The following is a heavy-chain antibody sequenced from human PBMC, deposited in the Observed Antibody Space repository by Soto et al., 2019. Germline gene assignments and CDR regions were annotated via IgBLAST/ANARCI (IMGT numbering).Heavy chain of an antibody. D-gene: IGHD6-13*01. V-gene: IGHV4-59*01. Sequence: ETLSLTCTVSGGSISSYYWSWIRQPPGKGLEWIGYIYYSGSTNYNPSLKSRVTISVDTSKNQFSLKLSSVTAADTAVYYCARSGIDGMDVWGQGTTVTVSS. CDR2: IYYSGST. CDR3: ARSGIDGMDV. J-gene: IGHJ6*02. CDR1: GGSISSYY.